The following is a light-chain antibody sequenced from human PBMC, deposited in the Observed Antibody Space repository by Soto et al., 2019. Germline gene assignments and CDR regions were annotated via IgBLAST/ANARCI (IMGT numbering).Light chain of an antibody. CDR1: SSDVGGYNY. CDR2: EVN. Sequence: QSALTQPPSASGSPGQSVTISCTGTSSDVGGYNYVSWYQQHPGKAPKVMIYEVNKRPSGVPDRFSGSKSGNTASLTVSGLQAEDEADYYCNSYAGSSAVVFGGGTKLTVL. CDR3: NSYAGSSAVV. J-gene: IGLJ2*01. V-gene: IGLV2-8*01.